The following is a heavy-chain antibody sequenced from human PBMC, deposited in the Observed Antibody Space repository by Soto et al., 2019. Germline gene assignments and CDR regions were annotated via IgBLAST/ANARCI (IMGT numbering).Heavy chain of an antibody. D-gene: IGHD6-19*01. V-gene: IGHV4-59*01. CDR3: ASLAAVAEGGWFDP. Sequence: QVQLQESGPGLVRPSETLSLTCTVSGDSISASYWTWIRQPPGKGLEWIGYIYYSGSTNYNPSLKSRVTISVDTSKNQFSLKLSSVTAADTAVYYCASLAAVAEGGWFDPWGQGTLVTVSS. CDR2: IYYSGST. CDR1: GDSISASY. J-gene: IGHJ5*02.